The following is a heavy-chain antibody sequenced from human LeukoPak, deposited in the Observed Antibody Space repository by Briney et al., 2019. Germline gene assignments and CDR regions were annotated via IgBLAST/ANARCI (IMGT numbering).Heavy chain of an antibody. CDR2: ISGDGGST. CDR1: GFTFDDYA. D-gene: IGHD1-26*01. Sequence: GGSLRLSCAASGFTFDDYAMHWVREAPGKGLEWVSLISGDGGSTYYADSVKGRFTISRDNSKNSLYLQMNSLRTEDTALYYCAKVSGSYYILDYWGQGTLVTVSS. J-gene: IGHJ4*02. V-gene: IGHV3-43*02. CDR3: AKVSGSYYILDY.